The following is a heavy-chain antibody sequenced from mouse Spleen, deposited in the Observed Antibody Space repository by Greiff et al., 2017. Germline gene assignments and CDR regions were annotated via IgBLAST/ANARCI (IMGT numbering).Heavy chain of an antibody. CDR3: ARWPHGSSYDWYFDV. J-gene: IGHJ1*03. CDR2: IYPGSGST. CDR1: GYTFTSYW. D-gene: IGHD1-1*01. V-gene: IGHV1-55*01. Sequence: QVQLQQPGAELVKPGASVKMSCKASGYTFTSYWITWVKQRPGQGLEWIGDIYPGSGSTNYNEKFKSKATLTVDTSSSTAYMQLSSLTSEDSAVYYCARWPHGSSYDWYFDVWGTGTTVTVSS.